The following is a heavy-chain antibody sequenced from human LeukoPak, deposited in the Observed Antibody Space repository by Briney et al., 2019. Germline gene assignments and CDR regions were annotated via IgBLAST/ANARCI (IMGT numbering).Heavy chain of an antibody. J-gene: IGHJ4*02. V-gene: IGHV4-34*01. D-gene: IGHD1-26*01. CDR2: VNHSGST. CDR3: ARGSGSYQPLDN. Sequence: SGTLSLTCAVYGGSFSGYYWSWIRQPPGKGLEWIGEVNHSGSTNYNPSLKSRVTISVDTSKNQFSLKLSSVTAADTAVYYCARGSGSYQPLDNWGQGTLVT. CDR1: GGSFSGYY.